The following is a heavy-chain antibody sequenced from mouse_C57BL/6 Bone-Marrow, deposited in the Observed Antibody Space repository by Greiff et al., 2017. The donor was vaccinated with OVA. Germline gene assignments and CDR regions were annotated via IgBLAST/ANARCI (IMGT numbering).Heavy chain of an antibody. CDR1: GFSLTSYG. J-gene: IGHJ1*03. D-gene: IGHD1-1*01. CDR3: ASLSGSSYRGYWYFDV. Sequence: QVQLQQSGPGLVQPSQSLSITCTVSGFSLTSYGVHWVRQSPGKGLEWLGVIWSGGSTDYNAAFISRLSISKDNSKSQVFFKMNSLQADDTAIYYCASLSGSSYRGYWYFDVWGTGTTVTVSS. V-gene: IGHV2-2*01. CDR2: IWSGGST.